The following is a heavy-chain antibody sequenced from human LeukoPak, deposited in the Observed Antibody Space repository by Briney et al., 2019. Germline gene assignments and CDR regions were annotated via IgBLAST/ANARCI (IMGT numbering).Heavy chain of an antibody. V-gene: IGHV3-66*01. Sequence: GGSLSLSCAASGFTVSSNYMNWVRHAQRPGLGWESVIYSGGSTYSAYSVTGRFTISREKYKTKHYLQLNSRRAADTAAYSCSGTYGGSYQGWFEPCGQGTLCTVS. CDR1: GFTVSSNY. CDR2: IYSGGST. J-gene: IGHJ5*02. D-gene: IGHD1-26*01. CDR3: SGTYGGSYQGWFEP.